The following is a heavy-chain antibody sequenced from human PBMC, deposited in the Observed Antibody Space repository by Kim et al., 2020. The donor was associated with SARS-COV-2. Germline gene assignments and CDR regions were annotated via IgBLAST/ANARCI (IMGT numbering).Heavy chain of an antibody. Sequence: AQKFQGRVTITADESTSTAYMELSSLRSEDTAVYYCAREAGEQPPSGFDPWGQGTLVTVSS. V-gene: IGHV1-69*01. J-gene: IGHJ5*02. CDR3: AREAGEQPPSGFDP. D-gene: IGHD6-13*01.